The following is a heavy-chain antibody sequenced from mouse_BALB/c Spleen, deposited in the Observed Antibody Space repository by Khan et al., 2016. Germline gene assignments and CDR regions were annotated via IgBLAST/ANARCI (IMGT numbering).Heavy chain of an antibody. J-gene: IGHJ3*01. D-gene: IGHD2-4*01. Sequence: EVQLQESGAELVKPGASVKLSCTASGFNIKDTYMHWMIQRPEQGLEWIGRIDPANDNTKYDPKFQGKATITADTSSNTAYLQLSSLTSEDTAVYYCARSCCDSWFVYWGQGTLVTVSA. CDR3: ARSCCDSWFVY. CDR1: GFNIKDTY. V-gene: IGHV14-3*02. CDR2: IDPANDNT.